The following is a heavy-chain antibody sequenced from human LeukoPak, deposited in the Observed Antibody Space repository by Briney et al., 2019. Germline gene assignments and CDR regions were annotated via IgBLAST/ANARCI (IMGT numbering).Heavy chain of an antibody. D-gene: IGHD3-22*01. CDR3: ARAHSSGYYYGFPLGAFDI. CDR1: GGSIGTYY. Sequence: SETLSLTCTVSGGSIGTYYWSWVRQSPGTGLEWIGYIYVTGTRYNPYLQSRVTISVDRSRNQFFLKMTSVTAADTAVYYCARAHSSGYYYGFPLGAFDIWGQGTMVTVSS. CDR2: IYVTGT. V-gene: IGHV4-4*09. J-gene: IGHJ3*02.